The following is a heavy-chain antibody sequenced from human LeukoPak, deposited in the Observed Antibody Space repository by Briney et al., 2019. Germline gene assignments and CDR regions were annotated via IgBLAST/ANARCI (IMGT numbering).Heavy chain of an antibody. CDR3: AKALWYDSGFDY. Sequence: GGSLRLSCAASGFTFSSYAMSWVRQAPGKGLKWVSAISGSGGSTYYADSVKGRFTISRDNSKNTLYLQMNSLRAEDTAVYYCAKALWYDSGFDYWGQGTLVTVSS. J-gene: IGHJ4*02. CDR2: ISGSGGST. CDR1: GFTFSSYA. V-gene: IGHV3-23*01. D-gene: IGHD3-3*01.